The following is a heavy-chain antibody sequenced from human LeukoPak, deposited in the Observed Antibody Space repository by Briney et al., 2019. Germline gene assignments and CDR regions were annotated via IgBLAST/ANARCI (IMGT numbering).Heavy chain of an antibody. D-gene: IGHD2-21*02. Sequence: PGGSLRLSCAASGFTFSNHWMHWVRQAPGQGLVWVSRIKSDGSSTSYAESVNGRFTISRDNAKNTLYLQMNNLGVEDTAVYYCARESVTDISRQSDAFDIWGQGTMVTVS. CDR1: GFTFSNHW. CDR3: ARESVTDISRQSDAFDI. CDR2: IKSDGSST. V-gene: IGHV3-74*01. J-gene: IGHJ3*02.